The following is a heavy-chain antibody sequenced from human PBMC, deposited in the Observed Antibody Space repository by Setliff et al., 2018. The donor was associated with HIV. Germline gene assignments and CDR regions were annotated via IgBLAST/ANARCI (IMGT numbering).Heavy chain of an antibody. V-gene: IGHV3-7*04. CDR1: GFSFSSHY. CDR2: INEDGSAT. CDR3: AKDSDYGDYHFYGMDV. D-gene: IGHD4-17*01. J-gene: IGHJ6*02. Sequence: PGGSLRLSCITSGFSFSSHYMTWVRQAPGKGLEWVANINEDGSATYYVDSVKGRFTISRDNSKNTLYLQMNSLRAEDTAVYYCAKDSDYGDYHFYGMDVWGQGTTVTVSS.